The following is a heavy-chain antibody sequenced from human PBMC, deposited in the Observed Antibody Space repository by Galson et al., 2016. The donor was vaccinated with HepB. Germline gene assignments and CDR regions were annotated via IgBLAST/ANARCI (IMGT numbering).Heavy chain of an antibody. J-gene: IGHJ5*01. CDR2: ISAFNGNT. CDR3: AKDTPYNSRWFDY. CDR1: GYTFTDYA. V-gene: IGHV1-18*04. D-gene: IGHD6-13*01. Sequence: SVKVSCKASGYTFTDYAISWVRQAPGQGLEWMGWISAFNGNTNYAQNFQGRVTMTTDRSTSTAYMELRSLTSDDTAVYYCAKDTPYNSRWFDYWGQGTLVTVSS.